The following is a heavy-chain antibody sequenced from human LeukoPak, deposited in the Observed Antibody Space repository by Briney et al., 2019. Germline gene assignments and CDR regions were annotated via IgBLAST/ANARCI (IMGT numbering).Heavy chain of an antibody. D-gene: IGHD3-3*01. Sequence: SGGSLRLSCAASGFTFSDYSMNWVRQAPGKGLEWISYISSTSNTIYYADSVKGRFIISRDNAKNSLYLQMNSLRAEDTAVYYCARDPLTYYDFWSGSTSSVYWGQGTLVTVSS. CDR1: GFTFSDYS. CDR2: ISSTSNTI. V-gene: IGHV3-48*01. J-gene: IGHJ4*02. CDR3: ARDPLTYYDFWSGSTSSVY.